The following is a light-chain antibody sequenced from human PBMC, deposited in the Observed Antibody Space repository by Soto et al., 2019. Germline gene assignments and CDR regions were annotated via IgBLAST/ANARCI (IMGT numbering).Light chain of an antibody. Sequence: QSALTQPASVSGSPGQSITISCTGTSSDVGGYNYVSWYQQHPGKAPKLMIYGVSNRPSGVSNRFSGSKSGNTASLTISGLQDEDESDYYCSSYTSGSTLGVFGTGTKLTVL. CDR3: SSYTSGSTLGV. J-gene: IGLJ1*01. CDR1: SSDVGGYNY. V-gene: IGLV2-14*01. CDR2: GVS.